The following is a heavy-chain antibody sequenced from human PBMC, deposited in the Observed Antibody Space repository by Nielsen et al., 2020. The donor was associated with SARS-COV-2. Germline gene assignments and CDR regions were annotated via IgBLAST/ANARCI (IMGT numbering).Heavy chain of an antibody. V-gene: IGHV4-39*07. J-gene: IGHJ4*02. Sequence: GSLRLSCTVSGGSISSSSYYWGWIRQPPGKGLEWIGRIYTSGSTNYNPSLKSRVTMSVDTSKNQFSLKLSSVTAADTAVYYCARDSSGWHYFDYWGQGTLVTVSS. D-gene: IGHD6-19*01. CDR2: IYTSGST. CDR3: ARDSSGWHYFDY. CDR1: GGSISSSSYY.